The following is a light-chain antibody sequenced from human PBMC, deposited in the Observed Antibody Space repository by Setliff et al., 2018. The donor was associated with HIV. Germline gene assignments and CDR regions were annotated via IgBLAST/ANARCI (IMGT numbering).Light chain of an antibody. Sequence: QSVLTQPPSASGAPGQRVTISCSGTTSYFRLNTVNWYQHVPGTAPKLLIYANSQRPSGVPGRFSGSKSATSASLATSGLQSEDEADYYCAAWDDRLNSPVFGGGTKVTVL. J-gene: IGLJ2*01. V-gene: IGLV1-44*01. CDR1: TSYFRLNT. CDR3: AAWDDRLNSPV. CDR2: ANS.